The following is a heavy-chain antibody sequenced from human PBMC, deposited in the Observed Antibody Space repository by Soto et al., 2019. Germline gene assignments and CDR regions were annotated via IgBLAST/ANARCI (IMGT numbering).Heavy chain of an antibody. CDR1: GFTHSTRGVG. Sequence: SGPTLVNPTQTLTLTCTFSGFTHSTRGVGVGWILQPPGKALEWLALIYWDHDKRYSPSLKSRLTITKDTSKNQVVLTMTNMDPVDTATYYCAHKRDGSGSYYKGYGMDVWGQGT. CDR3: AHKRDGSGSYYKGYGMDV. V-gene: IGHV2-5*02. J-gene: IGHJ6*02. CDR2: IYWDHDK. D-gene: IGHD3-10*01.